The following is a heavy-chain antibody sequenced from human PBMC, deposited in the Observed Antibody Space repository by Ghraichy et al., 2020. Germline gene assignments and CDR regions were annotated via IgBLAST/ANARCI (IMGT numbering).Heavy chain of an antibody. Sequence: ETLSLTCTVSGGSISSYYWSWIRQPPGKGLEWVGYIYTSGSTNYNPSLKSRVTISVDTSKNQFSLKLSSVTAADTAVYYCARERGGSGFADYFDYWGQGTLVTVSS. CDR2: IYTSGST. V-gene: IGHV4-4*09. D-gene: IGHD2-15*01. CDR1: GGSISSYY. CDR3: ARERGGSGFADYFDY. J-gene: IGHJ4*02.